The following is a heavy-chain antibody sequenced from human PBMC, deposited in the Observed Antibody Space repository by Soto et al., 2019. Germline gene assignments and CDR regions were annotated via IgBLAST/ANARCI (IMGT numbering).Heavy chain of an antibody. D-gene: IGHD3-22*01. CDR1: GYTLTNSG. V-gene: IGHV1-18*01. CDR2: ISGYSGNS. CDR3: ARDRANNDGSGYPRFDY. Sequence: QVQLVQSGAEVKQPGASVKVSCKASGYTLTNSGINWVRQAPGQGLEWMGWISGYSGNSNYAQNLQGRGTMTTDTSTSTAYMELRSLTSDDTAVYYCARDRANNDGSGYPRFDYWGQGTLVTVSS. J-gene: IGHJ4*02.